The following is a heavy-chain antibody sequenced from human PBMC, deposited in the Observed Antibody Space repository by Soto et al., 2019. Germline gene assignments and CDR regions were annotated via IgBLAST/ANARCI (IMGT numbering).Heavy chain of an antibody. D-gene: IGHD3-10*01. Sequence: VASVKVSCKASGYTFSNDGINWVRQAPGQGLEWMGWISAYNGNTEYAQNFQGRVTMTTDTSTSTAYMELRSLRSDDTAVYSCARGGPTSADYYYGMDVWGLGTTVTVS. CDR3: ARGGPTSADYYYGMDV. J-gene: IGHJ6*02. V-gene: IGHV1-18*01. CDR2: ISAYNGNT. CDR1: GYTFSNDG.